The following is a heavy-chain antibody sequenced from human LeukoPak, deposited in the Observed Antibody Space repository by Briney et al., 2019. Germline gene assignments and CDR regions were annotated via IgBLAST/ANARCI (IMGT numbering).Heavy chain of an antibody. CDR1: GGSFSGYY. CDR2: INHSGST. J-gene: IGHJ4*02. V-gene: IGHV4-34*01. Sequence: SETLSLTCAVYGGSFSGYYWSWIRQPPGKGLEWIGEINHSGSTNYNPSLKSRVTISVDTSKNQFSLELSSVTAADTAVYYCARGPGKQWLARGTYYFDYWGQGTLVTVSS. CDR3: ARGPGKQWLARGTYYFDY. D-gene: IGHD6-19*01.